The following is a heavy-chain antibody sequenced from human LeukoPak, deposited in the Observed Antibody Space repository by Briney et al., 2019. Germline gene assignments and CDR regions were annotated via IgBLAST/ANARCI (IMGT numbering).Heavy chain of an antibody. J-gene: IGHJ4*02. CDR2: IWYDGSNK. Sequence: PGGSLRLSCAASGFTFSSYGMHWVRQAPGKGLEWVAVIWYDGSNKYYADSVKGRFTISRDNSKNTLYLQMNSLRAEDTAVYYCARSQWALKTWHYYFDYWGQGTLVTVSS. CDR3: ARSQWALKTWHYYFDY. D-gene: IGHD1-26*01. V-gene: IGHV3-33*01. CDR1: GFTFSSYG.